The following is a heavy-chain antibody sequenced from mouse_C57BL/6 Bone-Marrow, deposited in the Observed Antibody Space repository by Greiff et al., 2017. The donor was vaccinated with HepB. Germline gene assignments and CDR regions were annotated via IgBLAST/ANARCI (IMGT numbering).Heavy chain of an antibody. V-gene: IGHV5-6*01. CDR2: ISSGGSYT. Sequence: EVQLLESGGDLVKPGGSLKLSCAASGFTFSSYGMSWVRQTPDKGLEWVATISSGGSYTYYPDSVKGRFTISRDNAKNTLYLHMSSLKSEDTAMYYCARQDYYGSDYWDFDYWGQGTSLTVSS. D-gene: IGHD1-1*01. J-gene: IGHJ2*02. CDR3: ARQDYYGSDYWDFDY. CDR1: GFTFSSYG.